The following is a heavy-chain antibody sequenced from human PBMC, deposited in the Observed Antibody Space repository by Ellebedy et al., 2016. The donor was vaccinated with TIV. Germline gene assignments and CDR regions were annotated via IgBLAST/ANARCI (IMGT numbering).Heavy chain of an antibody. Sequence: GGSLRLSXAASGFTFSSYWMSWVRQAPGKGLEWVANIKQDGSEKYYVDSVKGRFTISRDNAKNSLYLQMNSLKAEDTAVYYCARDTGDYYDSSGSSDYWGQGTLVTVSS. CDR3: ARDTGDYYDSSGSSDY. J-gene: IGHJ4*02. CDR1: GFTFSSYW. D-gene: IGHD3-22*01. CDR2: IKQDGSEK. V-gene: IGHV3-7*01.